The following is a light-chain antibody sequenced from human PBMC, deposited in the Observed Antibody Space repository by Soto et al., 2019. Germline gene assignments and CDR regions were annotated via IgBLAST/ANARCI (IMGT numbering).Light chain of an antibody. J-gene: IGKJ2*01. Sequence: EIVLTQSPGTLSLSPGERATLSCRASQSVSSSSITWYQQKPGQAPRLLIYGASTRATGIPDRFSGSGSGTDFSLPISRLEPEDFAVYYCLQFDNSPLYTFGQGTKVEIK. CDR3: LQFDNSPLYT. CDR1: QSVSSSS. CDR2: GAS. V-gene: IGKV3-20*01.